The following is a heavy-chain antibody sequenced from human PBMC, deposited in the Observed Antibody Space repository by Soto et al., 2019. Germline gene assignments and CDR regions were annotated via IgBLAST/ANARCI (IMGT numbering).Heavy chain of an antibody. CDR1: GFTFSSYA. V-gene: IGHV3-30*04. Sequence: PGGCIRRSCAASGFTFSSYAMHWVRQAPGTGLEWVAVISYDGRDKYYPDSVKGRFTISRDNSKNTLYLQMNSLRAEDTAVYYCARSAGGSSPQYEYWGEGTLVTVSS. J-gene: IGHJ4*02. CDR3: ARSAGGSSPQYEY. CDR2: ISYDGRDK. D-gene: IGHD1-26*01.